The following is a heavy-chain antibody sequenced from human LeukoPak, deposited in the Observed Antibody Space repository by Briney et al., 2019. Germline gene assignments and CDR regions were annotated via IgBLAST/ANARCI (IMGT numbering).Heavy chain of an antibody. J-gene: IGHJ4*02. D-gene: IGHD3-10*01. CDR1: GFTFSTCG. V-gene: IGHV3-23*01. Sequence: GGSLRLSCTASGFTFSTCGMTWVRQAPGKGLEWVSSISGNDDGTYYADSVKGRFTISRDNSKNTLYLQMNSLRADDTAVYYCTGVRYGSGNYYFDYRGQGTLVTVSS. CDR3: TGVRYGSGNYYFDY. CDR2: ISGNDDGT.